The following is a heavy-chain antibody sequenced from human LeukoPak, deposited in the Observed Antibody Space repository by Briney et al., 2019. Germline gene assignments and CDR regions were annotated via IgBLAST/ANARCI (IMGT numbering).Heavy chain of an antibody. J-gene: IGHJ4*02. V-gene: IGHV3-7*01. CDR1: GFLFSRYG. Sequence: GGSLRLSCAASGFLFSRYGMSWVRQAPGKGLEWVANIKEDGSEKYYVESMKGRFTISRDNVKNSLHLQINSLRAEDTAVYYCARDSFEPDIDYWGQGTLVTVSS. D-gene: IGHD1-14*01. CDR2: IKEDGSEK. CDR3: ARDSFEPDIDY.